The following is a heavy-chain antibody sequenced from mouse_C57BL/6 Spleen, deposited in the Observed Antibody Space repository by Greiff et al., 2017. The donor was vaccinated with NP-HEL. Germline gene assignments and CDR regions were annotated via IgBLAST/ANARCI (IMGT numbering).Heavy chain of an antibody. CDR3: ARRYYGSRYYFDY. D-gene: IGHD1-1*01. J-gene: IGHJ2*01. V-gene: IGHV1-53*01. CDR1: GYTFTSYW. Sequence: VKLQQPGTELVKPGASVKLSCKASGYTFTSYWMHWVKQRPGQGLEWIGNINPSNGGTNYNEKFKSKATLTVDKSSSTAYMQLSSLTSDDAAVYYCARRYYGSRYYFDYWGQGTTLTVSS. CDR2: INPSNGGT.